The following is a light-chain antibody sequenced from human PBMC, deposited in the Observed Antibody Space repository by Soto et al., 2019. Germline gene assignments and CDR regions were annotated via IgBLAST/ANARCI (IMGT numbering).Light chain of an antibody. CDR2: SAS. V-gene: IGKV1-12*01. Sequence: DIQMTQSPSSVSAAVGERVTITCRASQVMSSWLAWYQQKPGKAPKLLIYSASNLHTGVPSRFSGSGSGTDFTLTITTLQPEDFATYYCQQSYDTPWTFGQGTTVGV. CDR3: QQSYDTPWT. CDR1: QVMSSW. J-gene: IGKJ1*01.